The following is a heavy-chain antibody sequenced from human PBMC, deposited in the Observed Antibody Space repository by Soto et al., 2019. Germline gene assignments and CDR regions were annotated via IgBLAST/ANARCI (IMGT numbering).Heavy chain of an antibody. D-gene: IGHD6-13*01. CDR3: AKQAPYSNSWYEIDH. CDR1: GFTFSSYG. CDR2: ISGSGDST. Sequence: EVQLLESGGGLVQPGGSLRLSCAASGFTFSSYGINWVRQAPGKGLEWVSGISGSGDSTHYADSVKGRSTISRDNSKNTLYLQMNSLRAEDTAVYYCAKQAPYSNSWYEIDHWGQGSLVTGSS. V-gene: IGHV3-23*01. J-gene: IGHJ4*02.